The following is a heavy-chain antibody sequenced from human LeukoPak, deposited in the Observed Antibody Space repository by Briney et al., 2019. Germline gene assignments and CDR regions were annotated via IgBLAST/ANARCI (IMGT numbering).Heavy chain of an antibody. D-gene: IGHD2/OR15-2a*01. J-gene: IGHJ3*02. CDR3: ARDGSIWRTNSNDGFDI. V-gene: IGHV4-30-2*01. CDR1: GVSISSGEYS. Sequence: SETLSLTCAVSGVSISSGEYSWNWIRQLPGRGLEWIGKVYHDGNPGYNPSLKSRVTVSVDKSRNQFSLNLNSVTAADTAVYYCARDGSIWRTNSNDGFDIWGQGTMVTVSP. CDR2: VYHDGNP.